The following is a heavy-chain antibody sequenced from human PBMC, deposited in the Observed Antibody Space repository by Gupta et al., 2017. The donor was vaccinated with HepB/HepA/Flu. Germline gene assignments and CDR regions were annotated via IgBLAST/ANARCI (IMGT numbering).Heavy chain of an antibody. Sequence: QVQPVSSGGGLVQRGTSRRLSGAASVFAFSIYGMHWVGQAPGEGLEWVAIMWYDGSNDYYADSVKGRFTISRDNSNNTLYLQMNSLRAEDTALYNCARANQYSKLWYYDLWGRGTRVTVYS. CDR1: VFAFSIYG. D-gene: IGHD4-4*01. CDR2: MWYDGSND. J-gene: IGHJ2*01. CDR3: ARANQYSKLWYYDL. V-gene: IGHV3-33*08.